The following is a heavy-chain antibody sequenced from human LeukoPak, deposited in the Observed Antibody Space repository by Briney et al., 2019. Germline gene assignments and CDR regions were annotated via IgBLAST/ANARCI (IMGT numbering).Heavy chain of an antibody. D-gene: IGHD6-13*01. CDR1: GGSISSYY. J-gene: IGHJ5*02. CDR2: IYYSGST. CDR3: ARDVGSWGWFDP. V-gene: IGHV4-59*01. Sequence: PSVTLSLTCTVSGGSISSYYWSWIRQPPGKGLEWIGYIYYSGSTNYNPSLKSRVTISVDTSKNQFSLKLSSVTAADTAVYYCARDVGSWGWFDPWGQGTLVTVSS.